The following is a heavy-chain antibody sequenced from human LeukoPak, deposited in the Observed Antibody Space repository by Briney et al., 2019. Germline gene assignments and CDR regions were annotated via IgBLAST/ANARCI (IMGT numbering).Heavy chain of an antibody. J-gene: IGHJ4*02. CDR1: GFTFSGSW. CDR3: ARDPAYGALDY. Sequence: PGGSLGLSCAASGFTFSGSWMTWVRQAPGMGLEWVVNISPDGNHKNYVDSVKGRFTISRDNARNSLYLQMNSLRAEDTAVYYCARDPAYGALDYWGQGTLVTVSS. CDR2: ISPDGNHK. V-gene: IGHV3-7*01. D-gene: IGHD4-17*01.